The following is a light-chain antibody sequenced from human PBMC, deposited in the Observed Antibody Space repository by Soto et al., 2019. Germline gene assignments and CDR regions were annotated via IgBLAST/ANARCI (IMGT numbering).Light chain of an antibody. J-gene: IGLJ3*02. CDR2: EVT. V-gene: IGLV2-8*01. CDR1: SSDVGAY. CDR3: SSFASSNTWV. Sequence: QSALTQPPSASGSPGQSVTISCTGTSSDVGAYISWYQQHAGKAPKLVIYEVTKRPSGVPDRFSGSKSANTASLTVSGLQAEDEADYYCSSFASSNTWVFGGGTSSPS.